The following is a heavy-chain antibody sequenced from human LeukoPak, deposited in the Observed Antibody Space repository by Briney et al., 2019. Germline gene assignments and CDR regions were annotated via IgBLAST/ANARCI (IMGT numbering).Heavy chain of an antibody. CDR3: SRGDDSWNWSYSFEH. CDR1: GFTSGQYP. CDR2: IRSKTYGGTT. Sequence: GGSLRLSCSASGFTSGQYPMIWVRQAAGKGLEWVAFIRSKTYGGTTEYAASVKGRFAISRDDSTNIVYLEMFSLKTEDTGLYYCSRGDDSWNWSYSFEHWGQGTLVTVSS. D-gene: IGHD1-7*01. J-gene: IGHJ4*01. V-gene: IGHV3-49*02.